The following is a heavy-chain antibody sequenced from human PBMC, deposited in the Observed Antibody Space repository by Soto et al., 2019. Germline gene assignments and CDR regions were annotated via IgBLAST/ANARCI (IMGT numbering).Heavy chain of an antibody. J-gene: IGHJ4*02. D-gene: IGHD2-2*01. Sequence: PSETLSLTCTVSGGSISSGGYYWSWIRQHPGKGLEWIGYIYYSGSTYYNPSLKSRVTISVDTSKNQFSRKLSSVTAADTAVYYRARESTDCSSTSCPIDYWRQGTLVTVSS. V-gene: IGHV4-31*03. CDR2: IYYSGST. CDR3: ARESTDCSSTSCPIDY. CDR1: GGSISSGGYY.